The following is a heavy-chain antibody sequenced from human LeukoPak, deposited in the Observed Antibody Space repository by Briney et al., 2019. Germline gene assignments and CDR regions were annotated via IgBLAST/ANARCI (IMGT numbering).Heavy chain of an antibody. D-gene: IGHD3-22*01. J-gene: IGHJ5*02. CDR3: ARGDHYDSSGYYACWFDP. CDR1: GGSFSGYY. CDR2: INHSGST. Sequence: SETLSLTCAVYGGSFSGYYWSWLRQPPGKGLEWIGEINHSGSTNYNPSLKSRVTISVDTSKNQFSLKLSSVTAADTAVYYCARGDHYDSSGYYACWFDPWGQGTLVTVSS. V-gene: IGHV4-34*01.